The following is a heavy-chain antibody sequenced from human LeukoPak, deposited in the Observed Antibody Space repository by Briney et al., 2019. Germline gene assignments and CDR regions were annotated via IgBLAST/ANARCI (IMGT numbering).Heavy chain of an antibody. V-gene: IGHV3-74*01. CDR1: GLTFSSHW. D-gene: IGHD1-26*01. J-gene: IGHJ4*02. Sequence: GGSLRLSCAASGLTFSSHWMHWVRQAPGKGLVWVSRITNDGSSTTYADSVKGRFTISRDNAKNMLYLQVNSLRAEGTAVYYCARDGGGSYVFDYWGQGTLVTVSS. CDR2: ITNDGSST. CDR3: ARDGGGSYVFDY.